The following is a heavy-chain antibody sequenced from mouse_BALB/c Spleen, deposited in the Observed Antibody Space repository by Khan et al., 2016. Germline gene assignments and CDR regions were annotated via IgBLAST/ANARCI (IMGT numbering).Heavy chain of an antibody. J-gene: IGHJ4*01. Sequence: EVKLEESGPGLVKPSQSLSLTCTVTGYSITSDYAWNWILQFPGNKLEWMGYISYIGSTSYNPSLKRRISITRATSTNQFFLQLNSVTTEDTAPKYCARSEFYETYAIDDWGQGTPVTVSS. CDR2: ISYIGST. CDR3: ARSEFYETYAIDD. CDR1: GYSITSDYA. D-gene: IGHD2-3*01. V-gene: IGHV3-2*02.